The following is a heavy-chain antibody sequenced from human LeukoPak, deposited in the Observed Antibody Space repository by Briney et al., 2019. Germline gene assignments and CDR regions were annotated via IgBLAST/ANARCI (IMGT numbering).Heavy chain of an antibody. D-gene: IGHD3-22*01. CDR3: ARLYYDSSGYYYFDY. J-gene: IGHJ4*02. CDR2: INHSGST. Sequence: PGGSLRLSCAASGFTFSRHWMTWVRQAPGKGLEWIGEINHSGSTNYNPSLKSRVTISVDTSKNQFSLKLSSVTAADTAVYYCARLYYDSSGYYYFDYWGQGTLVTVSS. V-gene: IGHV4-34*01. CDR1: GFTFSRHW.